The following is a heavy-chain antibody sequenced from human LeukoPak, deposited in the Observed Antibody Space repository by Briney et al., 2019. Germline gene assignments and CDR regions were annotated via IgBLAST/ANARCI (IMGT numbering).Heavy chain of an antibody. Sequence: PSETLSLTCTVSGGSISTYYWSWIRQSPGKGLEWIGYVYYSGSANYNPSLKSRVTISVDTSKNQFSLKLSGVTAAGTAVYFRARQRGWSVRGWLGPWGQGTLVTVSS. CDR1: GGSISTYY. CDR3: ARQRGWSVRGWLGP. V-gene: IGHV4-59*01. CDR2: VYYSGSA. J-gene: IGHJ5*02. D-gene: IGHD3-3*01.